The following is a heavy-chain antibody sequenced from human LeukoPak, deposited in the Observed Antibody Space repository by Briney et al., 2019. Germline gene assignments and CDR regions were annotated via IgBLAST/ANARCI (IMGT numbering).Heavy chain of an antibody. J-gene: IGHJ4*02. V-gene: IGHV3-66*02. D-gene: IGHD4-11*01. Sequence: PGGSLRLSCAASGFTVSSNYMSWVRQAPGKGLEWVSVIYSGGSTYYADSVKGRFTISRDNSKNTLYLQMNSLRAEDTAVYYCARWAPEANYSNLDYWGQGTLVTVSS. CDR1: GFTVSSNY. CDR3: ARWAPEANYSNLDY. CDR2: IYSGGST.